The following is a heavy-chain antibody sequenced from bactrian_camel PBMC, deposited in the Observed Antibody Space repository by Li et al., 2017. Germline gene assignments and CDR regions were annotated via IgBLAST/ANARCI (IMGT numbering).Heavy chain of an antibody. Sequence: HVQLVESGGDSVEAGGSLRLSCVATEYTSIPDCMVWFRQTPASGRIGVAGLHRTGRTTYGNFVKGRFTISKDSAKNTLYLQMNSLKHEDTAMYYCAAKLPFECHVDSSGSDFDNWGQGTQVTVS. J-gene: IGHJ6*01. CDR3: AAKLPFECHVDSSGSDFDN. CDR2: LHRTGRT. D-gene: IGHD5*01. V-gene: IGHV3S26*01. CDR1: EYTSIPDC.